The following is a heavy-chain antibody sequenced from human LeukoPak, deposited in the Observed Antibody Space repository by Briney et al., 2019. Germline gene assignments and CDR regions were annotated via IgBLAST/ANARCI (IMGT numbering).Heavy chain of an antibody. D-gene: IGHD6-13*01. CDR1: GFTFSRSA. CDR2: ISSSGNT. V-gene: IGHV3-23*01. J-gene: IGHJ4*02. Sequence: GGSLRLSCAASGFTFSRSAMTWVRQTPGKGLDWVSSISSSGNTYYAGSVEGRFTISRDNSKNMLYLQMNSLRAEDTAVYYCVKGRISEDGLDFWGQGTLVTVSS. CDR3: VKGRISEDGLDF.